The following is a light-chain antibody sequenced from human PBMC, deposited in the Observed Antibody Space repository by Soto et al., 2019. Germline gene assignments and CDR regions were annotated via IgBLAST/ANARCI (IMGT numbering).Light chain of an antibody. J-gene: IGKJ2*01. CDR1: QGISSY. V-gene: IGKV1-9*01. Sequence: IQLTQSPSSLSASVGDRVTITCRASQGISSYLAWYQQKPGKAPKLLIYAASTLRSGVPSRFSGSGSGTDFTLTISSLQPEDFATYYCQQLNSYPAYTFGQGTKLEIK. CDR3: QQLNSYPAYT. CDR2: AAS.